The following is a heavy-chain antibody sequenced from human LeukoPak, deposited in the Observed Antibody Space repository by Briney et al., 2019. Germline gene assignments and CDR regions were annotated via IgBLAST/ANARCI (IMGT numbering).Heavy chain of an antibody. CDR1: GFTFSSYG. J-gene: IGHJ5*02. D-gene: IGHD4-23*01. CDR2: IRYDGSNK. Sequence: PGGSLRLSCAASGFTFSSYGMHWVRQAPGKGLEWVAFIRYDGSNKYYAGSVKGRFTISGDNSKNTLYLQMNSLRAEDTAVYYCAKNPGKANWFDPWGQGTLVTVSS. CDR3: AKNPGKANWFDP. V-gene: IGHV3-30*02.